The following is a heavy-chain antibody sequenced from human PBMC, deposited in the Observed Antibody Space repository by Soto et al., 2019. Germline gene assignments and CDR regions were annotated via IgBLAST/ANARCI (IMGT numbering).Heavy chain of an antibody. V-gene: IGHV1-18*01. D-gene: IGHD1-26*01. Sequence: QVQLVQSGAEVKRPGASVKVSCKTSGYGFKNYGISWVRQAPGQGLEWMGWISTYSGDTDYAQMCQDRITMTTDTSTSTVHMELRILTLGATAMYYCARGWDYTDYYGGCLGQGTLVTVA. J-gene: IGHJ4*02. CDR3: ARGWDYTDYYGGC. CDR2: ISTYSGDT. CDR1: GYGFKNYG.